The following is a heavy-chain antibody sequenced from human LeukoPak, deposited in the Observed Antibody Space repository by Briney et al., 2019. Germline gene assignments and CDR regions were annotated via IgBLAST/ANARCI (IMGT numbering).Heavy chain of an antibody. V-gene: IGHV4-34*01. D-gene: IGHD3-10*01. Sequence: SETLSLTCAVYGGSFSGYYWSWIRQPPGKGLEWIGEINHSGSTNYNPSLKSRVTISVDTSKNQFSLKLSSVTAADTAVYYCARAIRTGGYPLYFDYWGQGTLVTVSS. CDR1: GGSFSGYY. J-gene: IGHJ4*02. CDR3: ARAIRTGGYPLYFDY. CDR2: INHSGST.